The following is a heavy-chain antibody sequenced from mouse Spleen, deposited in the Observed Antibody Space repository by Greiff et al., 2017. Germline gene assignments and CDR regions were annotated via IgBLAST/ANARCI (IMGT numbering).Heavy chain of an antibody. CDR2: ISYGGSN. CDR1: GYSITSGYY. J-gene: IGHJ2*01. Sequence: VQLKQSGPGLVKPSQSLSLTCSVTGYSITSGYYWNWIRQFPGNKLEWMGYISYGGSNNYNPSLKNRISITRDTSKNQFFLKLNSVTTEDTATYYCARDLAFGPDYWGQGTTLTVSS. V-gene: IGHV3-6*01. D-gene: IGHD6-1*01. CDR3: ARDLAFGPDY.